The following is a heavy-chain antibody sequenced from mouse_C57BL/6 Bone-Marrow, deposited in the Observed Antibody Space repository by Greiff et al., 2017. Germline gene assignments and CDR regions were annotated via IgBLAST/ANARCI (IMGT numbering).Heavy chain of an antibody. CDR1: GFTFSDYY. Sequence: EVKLQESGGGLVQPGGSLKLSCAASGFTFSDYYMYWVRQTPEKRLEWVAYISNGGGSTYYPDTVKGRFTISRDNAKNTLYLQMSRRKSEDTAMYYCARHRYAMDYWGQGTSVTVSS. CDR3: ARHRYAMDY. J-gene: IGHJ4*01. V-gene: IGHV5-12*01. CDR2: ISNGGGST.